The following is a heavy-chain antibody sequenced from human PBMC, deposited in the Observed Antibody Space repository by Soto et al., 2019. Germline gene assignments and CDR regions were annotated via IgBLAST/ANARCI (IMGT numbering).Heavy chain of an antibody. D-gene: IGHD2-2*01. Sequence: PGGSLRLSCAASGFTFSSYAMSWVRQAPGKGPEWVSAISGSGGSTYYADSVKGRFTISRDNSKNTLYLQMNSLRAEDTAVYYCAKDPFHIVVVPAARDGGAAQNDYWGQGTLVTVSS. CDR1: GFTFSSYA. J-gene: IGHJ4*02. V-gene: IGHV3-23*01. CDR2: ISGSGGST. CDR3: AKDPFHIVVVPAARDGGAAQNDY.